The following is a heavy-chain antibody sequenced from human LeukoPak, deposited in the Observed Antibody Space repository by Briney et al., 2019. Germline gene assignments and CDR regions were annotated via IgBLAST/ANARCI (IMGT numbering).Heavy chain of an antibody. Sequence: ASVKVSCKASGYTFTSYDFNWVRQATGQRPEWMGWMSPNSGDTGYAQKFQDGVTMTRNTSISTAYMELSSLSSDDTAVYYCARGPPNWGYDYWGPGTLVTVSS. V-gene: IGHV1-8*01. CDR3: ARGPPNWGYDY. J-gene: IGHJ4*02. D-gene: IGHD7-27*01. CDR2: MSPNSGDT. CDR1: GYTFTSYD.